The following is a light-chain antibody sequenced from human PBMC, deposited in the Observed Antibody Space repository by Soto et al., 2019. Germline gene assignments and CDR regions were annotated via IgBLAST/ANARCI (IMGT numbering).Light chain of an antibody. CDR3: QQVNVYPST. CDR2: DAS. Sequence: AIRMTQSPSSFSASTGDRVTITCRASQGISSYLAWYQQKPGKAPNLLIYDASTLHSGVPSGFSGGGSGTDFTLTISSLQPEDFATYYCQQVNVYPSTFGGGTKVDIK. CDR1: QGISSY. J-gene: IGKJ4*01. V-gene: IGKV1-8*01.